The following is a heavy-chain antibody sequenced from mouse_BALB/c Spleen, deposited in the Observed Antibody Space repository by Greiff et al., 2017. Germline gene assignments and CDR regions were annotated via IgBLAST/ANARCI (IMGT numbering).Heavy chain of an antibody. V-gene: IGHV14-3*02. Sequence: DVKLQESGAELVKPGASVKLSCTASGFNIKDTYMHWVKQRPEQGLEWIGRIDPANDNTKYDPKFQGKATITADTSSNTAYLQLSSLTSEDTAVYYCARIYYDYEYFDVWGAGTTVTVSS. D-gene: IGHD2-4*01. CDR2: IDPANDNT. J-gene: IGHJ1*01. CDR3: ARIYYDYEYFDV. CDR1: GFNIKDTY.